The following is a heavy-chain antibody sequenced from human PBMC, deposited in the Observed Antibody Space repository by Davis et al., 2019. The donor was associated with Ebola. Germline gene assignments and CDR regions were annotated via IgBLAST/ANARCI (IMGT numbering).Heavy chain of an antibody. J-gene: IGHJ6*02. V-gene: IGHV4-31*03. CDR2: IYYSGST. CDR3: ARQWQYGMDV. D-gene: IGHD2-8*01. CDR1: GGSISRGGSY. Sequence: PSETLSLTCTVSGGSISRGGSYWSWIRQHPGKGLEWIGYIYYSGSTYYNPSLKSRVTISVDTSKNQFSLKLSSVTAADTALYYCARQWQYGMDVWGQGTTVTVSS.